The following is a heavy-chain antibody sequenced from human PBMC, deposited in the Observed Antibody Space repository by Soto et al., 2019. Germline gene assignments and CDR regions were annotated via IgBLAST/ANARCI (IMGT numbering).Heavy chain of an antibody. V-gene: IGHV1-3*04. D-gene: IGHD3-9*01. J-gene: IGHJ6*02. CDR3: TRVNTILLNLDYYSYDMDV. CDR2: INTGNGYT. Sequence: QVQLVQSGAEVKKPGASVQVSCKASGYTFATYAIHWVRQAPGQRLEWMDWINTGNGYTEYSQNFRGRVTITRDTSASTAYTELSSLRSEDTAMYYWTRVNTILLNLDYYSYDMDVCGQGTTVTVAS. CDR1: GYTFATYA.